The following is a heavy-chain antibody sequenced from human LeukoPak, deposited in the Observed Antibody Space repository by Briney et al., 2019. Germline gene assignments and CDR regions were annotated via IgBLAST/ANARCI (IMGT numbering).Heavy chain of an antibody. J-gene: IGHJ6*02. CDR3: AKVGFSSSWYHYYYYGMDV. CDR1: GFTFSSYG. D-gene: IGHD6-13*01. CDR2: ISYDGSNK. Sequence: PGRSLRLSCAASGFTFSSYGMHWVRQAPGKGREWVAVISYDGSNKYYADSVKGRFTISRDNYKTTLYLQMNSLRAEDTAVYYCAKVGFSSSWYHYYYYGMDVWGQGTTVTVSS. V-gene: IGHV3-30*18.